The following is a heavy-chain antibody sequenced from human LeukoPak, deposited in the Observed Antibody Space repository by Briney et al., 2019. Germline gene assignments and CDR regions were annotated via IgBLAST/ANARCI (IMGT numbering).Heavy chain of an antibody. CDR2: IYTSGST. Sequence: SETLSLTCTVSGGSISSGSYYWSWIRQPAGKGLEWIGRIYTSGSTNYNPSLKSRVTISVDTSKNQFSLKLSSVTAADTAVYYCARDGATVVTPDYNWFDPRGQGTLVTVFS. V-gene: IGHV4-61*02. J-gene: IGHJ5*02. D-gene: IGHD4-23*01. CDR1: GGSISSGSYY. CDR3: ARDGATVVTPDYNWFDP.